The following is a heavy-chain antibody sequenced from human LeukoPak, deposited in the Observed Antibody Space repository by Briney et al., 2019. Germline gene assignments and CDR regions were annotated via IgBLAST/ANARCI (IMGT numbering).Heavy chain of an antibody. CDR1: GFTFSSYW. CDR3: ARPGSAPYFF. D-gene: IGHD1-14*01. CDR2: INSDGGSK. V-gene: IGHV3-74*01. J-gene: IGHJ4*02. Sequence: GGSLRLSCAASGFTFSSYWMHWVRQAPGKGLVWVSHINSDGGSKNYADSVKGRFTISRDNAKKTLYLQMNSLRAEDTAVYHCARPGSAPYFFWGQGTLVTVSS.